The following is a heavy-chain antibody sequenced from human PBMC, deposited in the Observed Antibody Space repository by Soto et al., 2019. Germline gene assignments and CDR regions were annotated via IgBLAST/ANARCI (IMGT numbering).Heavy chain of an antibody. CDR2: IDPSDSYT. CDR1: GYSFTSYW. Sequence: GESLKISCKGSGYSFTSYWISWVRQMPGKGLEWMGRIDPSDSYTNYSPSFQGHVTISADKSISTAYLQWSSLKASDTAMYYCARLAASGSLLGWFDPWGQGTLVTVS. J-gene: IGHJ5*02. D-gene: IGHD3-10*01. CDR3: ARLAASGSLLGWFDP. V-gene: IGHV5-10-1*01.